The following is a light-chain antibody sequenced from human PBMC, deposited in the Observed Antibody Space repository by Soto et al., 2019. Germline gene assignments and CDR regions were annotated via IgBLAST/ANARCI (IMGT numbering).Light chain of an antibody. Sequence: QSVLTQPASVSGSPGQSITISGTGTSSDVGGYNYVSWYQQHPGKAPKLMIYEVSNRPSWVYNRFSGSKSGNTASLTISGLQAEDEADYYCSSYTSSSTLNLVFGGGTKLTVL. V-gene: IGLV2-14*01. CDR2: EVS. CDR3: SSYTSSSTLNLV. J-gene: IGLJ2*01. CDR1: SSDVGGYNY.